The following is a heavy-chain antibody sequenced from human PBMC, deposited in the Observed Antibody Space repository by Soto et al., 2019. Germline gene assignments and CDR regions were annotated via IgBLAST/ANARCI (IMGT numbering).Heavy chain of an antibody. J-gene: IGHJ4*02. CDR1: GGSISSYY. CDR3: ARNNLFHYAKPWPPYFDY. CDR2: IYYSGST. Sequence: SETLSLTCTVSGGSISSYYWSWIRQPPGKGLEWIGYIYYSGSTNYNPSLKSRVTISVDTSKNQFSLKLSSVTAADTAVYYCARNNLFHYAKPWPPYFDYWGQGTLVTVSS. D-gene: IGHD4-17*01. V-gene: IGHV4-59*01.